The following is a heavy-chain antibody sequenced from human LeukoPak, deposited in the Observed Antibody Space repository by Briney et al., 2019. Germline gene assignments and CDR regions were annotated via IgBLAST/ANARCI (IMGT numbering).Heavy chain of an antibody. CDR1: GGSISRGGYY. CDR3: ARGDYGLYFLDS. V-gene: IGHV4-31*03. J-gene: IGHJ4*02. D-gene: IGHD4-17*01. Sequence: PSQTLSLTCTVSGGSISRGGYYWNWIRQHPREGLEWIGYFYYSRTTSYNPSLKSRATISVDTSNNQFSLKLSSVTAADTAVYYCARGDYGLYFLDSWGRGTLVTVSS. CDR2: FYYSRTT.